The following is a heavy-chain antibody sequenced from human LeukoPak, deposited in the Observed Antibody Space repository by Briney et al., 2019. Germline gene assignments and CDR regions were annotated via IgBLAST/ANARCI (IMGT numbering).Heavy chain of an antibody. D-gene: IGHD3-3*01. CDR1: GGSISSSSYY. J-gene: IGHJ4*02. CDR3: ARGYDFWSGYHDY. Sequence: PSETLSLTCTVSGGSISSSSYYWGWIRQPPGKGLEWIGSIYYSGSTYYNPSLKSRVTISVDTSKNQFSLKLSSVTAADTAVYYCARGYDFWSGYHDYWGQGTLVTVSS. V-gene: IGHV4-39*07. CDR2: IYYSGST.